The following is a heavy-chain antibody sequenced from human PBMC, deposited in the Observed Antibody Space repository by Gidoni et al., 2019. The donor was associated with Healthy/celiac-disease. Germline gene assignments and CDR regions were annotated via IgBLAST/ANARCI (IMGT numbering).Heavy chain of an antibody. Sequence: QVQLQESGPGLVKPSETLSLTCAVSGGSISRYYWSWIRPPPGKGLEWIGCIYCSGSTNYNPSLKSRVTISVDTSKNQFSLNLSSVTAADTAVYYCATIAAAESRWGQGTLVTVYS. D-gene: IGHD6-13*01. CDR3: ATIAAAESR. CDR2: IYCSGST. V-gene: IGHV4-59*01. CDR1: GGSISRYY. J-gene: IGHJ4*02.